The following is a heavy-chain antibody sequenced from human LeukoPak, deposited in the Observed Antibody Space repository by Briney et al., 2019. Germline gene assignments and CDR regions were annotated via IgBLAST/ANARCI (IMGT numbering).Heavy chain of an antibody. CDR1: GFTFSSYA. CDR3: ALGGYWSGQDAFDI. J-gene: IGHJ3*02. Sequence: GRSLRLSCAASGFTFSSYAMHWVRQAPGKGLEWVAVISYDGSNKYYADSVKGRFTISRDNSKNTLYLQMNSLRAEDTAVYYCALGGYWSGQDAFDIWGQGTMVTVSS. CDR2: ISYDGSNK. D-gene: IGHD2-21*01. V-gene: IGHV3-30-3*01.